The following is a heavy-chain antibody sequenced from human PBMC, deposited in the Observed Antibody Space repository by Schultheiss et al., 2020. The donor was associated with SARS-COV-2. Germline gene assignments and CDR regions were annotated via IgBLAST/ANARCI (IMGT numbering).Heavy chain of an antibody. V-gene: IGHV3-23*01. D-gene: IGHD4-11*01. CDR3: AKASRRLVTTYYYMDV. Sequence: GGSLRLSCAASGFTFSSYAMSWVRQAPGKGLEYVSAISSNGGSTYYADSVKGRFTISRDNSKNTLYLQMNSLRAEDTAVYYCAKASRRLVTTYYYMDVWGKGTTVTVSS. CDR1: GFTFSSYA. J-gene: IGHJ6*03. CDR2: ISSNGGST.